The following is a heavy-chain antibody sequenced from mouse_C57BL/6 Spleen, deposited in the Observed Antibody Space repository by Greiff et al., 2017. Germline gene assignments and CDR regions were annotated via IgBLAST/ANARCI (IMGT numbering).Heavy chain of an antibody. D-gene: IGHD2-2*01. CDR2: IYPGSGST. CDR1: GYTFPSYW. V-gene: IGHV1-55*01. J-gene: IGHJ4*01. CDR3: ARGYYGYPYAMDY. Sequence: QVQLQQPGAELVKPGASVKMSCKASGYTFPSYWITWVKQRPGQGLEWIGDIYPGSGSTNYNEKFKSKATLTVATSSSTAYMQLSSLTSEDSAVFYCARGYYGYPYAMDYWGQGTSVTVST.